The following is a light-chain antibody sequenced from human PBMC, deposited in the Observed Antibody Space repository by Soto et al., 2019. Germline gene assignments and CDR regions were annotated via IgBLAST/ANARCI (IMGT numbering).Light chain of an antibody. V-gene: IGKV3-20*01. CDR3: QQYVGSPPNT. CDR2: GAS. Sequence: EIVLTQSPGTLSLSPGERATLSCRASQSVSSSYLAWYQQKPGQAPRLLIYGASSRATGIPDRFSGSWSGTDFTLTISRLEPEEFAVYYCQQYVGSPPNTFGPGTKLEIK. J-gene: IGKJ2*01. CDR1: QSVSSSY.